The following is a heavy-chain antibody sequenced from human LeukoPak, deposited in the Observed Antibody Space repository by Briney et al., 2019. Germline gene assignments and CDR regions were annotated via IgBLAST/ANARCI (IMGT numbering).Heavy chain of an antibody. Sequence: ASAKVSCKASGYTFTGYYMHWVRQAPGQGLEWMGWINPNSGGTNYAQKFQGRVTMTRDTSISTAYMELSRLRSDDTAVYYCARDPRGGYYYYYGMDVWGQGTTVTVSS. CDR1: GYTFTGYY. V-gene: IGHV1-2*02. CDR2: INPNSGGT. CDR3: ARDPRGGYYYYYGMDV. D-gene: IGHD3-10*01. J-gene: IGHJ6*02.